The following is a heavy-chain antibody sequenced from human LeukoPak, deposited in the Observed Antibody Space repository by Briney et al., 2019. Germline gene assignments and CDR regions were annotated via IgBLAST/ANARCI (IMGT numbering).Heavy chain of an antibody. D-gene: IGHD6-19*01. Sequence: GGSLRLSCAASRFTFSSYWMHWVRHAPGKGLVWVSRINSDGSSTSYADSVKGRFTISRDNAKNTLYLQMNSLRAEDTAVYYCARDRAVAGIPYHYWGQGTLVTVSS. CDR1: RFTFSSYW. CDR3: ARDRAVAGIPYHY. CDR2: INSDGSST. V-gene: IGHV3-74*01. J-gene: IGHJ4*02.